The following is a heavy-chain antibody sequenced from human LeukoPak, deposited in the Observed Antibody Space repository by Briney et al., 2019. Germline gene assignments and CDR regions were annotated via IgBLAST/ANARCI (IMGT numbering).Heavy chain of an antibody. D-gene: IGHD3-22*01. CDR1: GFTFSSCS. CDR3: AREIVVVPSFDY. Sequence: GGSLRLSCAASGFTFSSCSMNWVRQAPGKGVEWVSSISSSSSYIYYADSVKGRFTISRDNAKNSLYLQMNSLRAEDTAVYYCAREIVVVPSFDYWGQGTLVTVSS. CDR2: ISSSSSYI. J-gene: IGHJ4*02. V-gene: IGHV3-21*01.